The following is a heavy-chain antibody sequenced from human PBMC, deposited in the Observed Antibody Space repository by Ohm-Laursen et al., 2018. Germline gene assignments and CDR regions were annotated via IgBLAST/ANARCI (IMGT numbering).Heavy chain of an antibody. J-gene: IGHJ4*02. Sequence: SETLSLTCVVYGGSFSGYYWSWIRQPPGKGLEWIGEINHGGSTNYSPSLKSRVTISIDTSKNQFSLKVSSVTAADTAVYYCARGNGSSATGKYFFDYWGQGTLVTVSS. CDR1: GGSFSGYY. V-gene: IGHV4-34*01. CDR3: ARGNGSSATGKYFFDY. D-gene: IGHD6-6*01. CDR2: INHGGST.